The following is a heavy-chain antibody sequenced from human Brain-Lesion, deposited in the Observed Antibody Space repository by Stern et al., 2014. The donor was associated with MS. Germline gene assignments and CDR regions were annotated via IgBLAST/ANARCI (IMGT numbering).Heavy chain of an antibody. CDR2: VNNDGRRT. CDR1: GFTFSNYW. Sequence: EDQLVESVGGLVQPGGSLRLSCAASGFTFSNYWMHWVRQAPGQGLVWVSRVNNDGRRTSYADSVKGRFTMSRDNAKNTLYLQMNSLRVEDTAIYYCARGERWFDSWGQGTLVTVSS. CDR3: ARGERWFDS. V-gene: IGHV3-74*02. D-gene: IGHD3-10*01. J-gene: IGHJ5*01.